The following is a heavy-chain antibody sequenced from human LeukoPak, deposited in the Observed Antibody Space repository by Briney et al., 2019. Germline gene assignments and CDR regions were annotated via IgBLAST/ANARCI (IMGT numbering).Heavy chain of an antibody. J-gene: IGHJ4*02. CDR2: ISSSSYI. CDR1: GLTFSSYA. D-gene: IGHD6-19*01. CDR3: ARDGGGQCDY. Sequence: GGSLRLSCAASGLTFSSYAMSWVRQAPGKGLEWVSSISSSSYIYYADSVKGRFTISRDNAKNSLYLQMNSLRAEDTAVYYCARDGGGQCDYWGQGTLVTVSS. V-gene: IGHV3-21*01.